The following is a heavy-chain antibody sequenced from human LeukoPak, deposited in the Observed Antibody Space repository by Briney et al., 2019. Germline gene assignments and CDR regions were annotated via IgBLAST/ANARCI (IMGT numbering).Heavy chain of an antibody. CDR3: ARSRVHYDYVWGSSRAIDY. J-gene: IGHJ4*02. CDR1: GGSFSGYY. D-gene: IGHD3-16*01. V-gene: IGHV4-34*01. CDR2: INHSGST. Sequence: PPETLSLTCAVYGGSFSGYYWSWIRQPPGKGLEWIGEINHSGSTNYNPSLKRRVTISVDTSKNQFSLKLSSVTAADTAVYYCARSRVHYDYVWGSSRAIDYWGQGTLVTVSS.